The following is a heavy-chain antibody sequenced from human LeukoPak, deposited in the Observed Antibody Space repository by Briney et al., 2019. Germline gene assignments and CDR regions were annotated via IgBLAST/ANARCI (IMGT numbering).Heavy chain of an antibody. V-gene: IGHV3-23*01. J-gene: IGHJ4*02. D-gene: IGHD2-2*01. CDR1: GGSISSYY. CDR2: ISGSGGST. CDR3: AKDAPVNIVVVPAANS. Sequence: ETLSLTCTVSGGSISSYYWSWIRQPPGKGLEWVSAISGSGGSTYYADSVKGRFTISRDNSKNTLYLQMNSLRAEDTAVYYCAKDAPVNIVVVPAANSWGQGTLVTVSS.